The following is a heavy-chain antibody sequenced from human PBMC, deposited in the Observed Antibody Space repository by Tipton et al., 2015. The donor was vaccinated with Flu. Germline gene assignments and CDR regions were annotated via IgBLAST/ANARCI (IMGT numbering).Heavy chain of an antibody. CDR2: IYHSGTA. Sequence: TLSLTCAVYGGSFNGYYWTWIRQPPGKGLEWIGSIYHSGTAYYNPSLKSRVTISVDTSKNQISLKLSSVTAADTAVYYCARYPESNYHWFGPWGQGALVTVSS. V-gene: IGHV4-34*01. CDR1: GGSFNGYY. J-gene: IGHJ5*02. D-gene: IGHD4-11*01. CDR3: ARYPESNYHWFGP.